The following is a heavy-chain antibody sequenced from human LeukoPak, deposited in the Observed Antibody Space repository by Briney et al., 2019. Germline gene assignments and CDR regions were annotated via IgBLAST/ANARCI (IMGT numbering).Heavy chain of an antibody. CDR2: ISSSSSTI. J-gene: IGHJ5*02. CDR3: ARSYWANWFDP. D-gene: IGHD2-21*01. V-gene: IGHV3-48*01. CDR1: GFTFSSYS. Sequence: GGSLRLSCAASGFTFSSYSMDWVRQAPGRGLEWVSYISSSSSTIYYADSVKGRFTISRDNAKNSLYLQMNSLRAEDTAVYYCARSYWANWFDPWGQGTLVTVSS.